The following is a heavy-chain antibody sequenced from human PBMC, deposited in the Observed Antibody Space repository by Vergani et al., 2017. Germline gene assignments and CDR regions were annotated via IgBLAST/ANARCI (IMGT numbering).Heavy chain of an antibody. CDR3: AREPGFRGPNWFGP. Sequence: EVQLVESGGGLVQPGRSLRLSCAASGFTFADHAMHWVRQAPGKGLEWVSGISWNSGSIGYADSVKGRFTISRDNAKNSLYLQMNSLRAEDTALYYCAREPGFRGPNWFGPWGPGTLVTVSS. J-gene: IGHJ5*02. CDR1: GFTFADHA. CDR2: ISWNSGSI. D-gene: IGHD1-14*01. V-gene: IGHV3-9*01.